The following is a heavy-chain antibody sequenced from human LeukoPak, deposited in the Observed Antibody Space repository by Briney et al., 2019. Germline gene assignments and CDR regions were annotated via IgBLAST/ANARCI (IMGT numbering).Heavy chain of an antibody. V-gene: IGHV3-7*04. D-gene: IGHD3-10*01. CDR3: VRGVEH. J-gene: IGHJ4*02. CDR1: GFTFSSYW. Sequence: PGGSLRLSCAASGFTFSSYWMSWVRQAPGKGLEWVANINQDEGQKDYVDSVKGRFTFSRDNAKNSLYLQMNSLRVDDTAVYYCVRGVEHWGQGTLVTVSS. CDR2: INQDEGQK.